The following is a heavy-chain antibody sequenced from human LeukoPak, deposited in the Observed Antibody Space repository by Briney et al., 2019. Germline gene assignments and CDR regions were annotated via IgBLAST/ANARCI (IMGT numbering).Heavy chain of an antibody. CDR3: AAEGFGATVTNKDAFDI. CDR1: GFTFTSSA. D-gene: IGHD4-11*01. J-gene: IGHJ3*02. V-gene: IGHV1-58*01. Sequence: GASVKVSCKASGFTFTSSAVQWVRQARGQRLEWIGWIVVGSGNTNYAQKFQERVTITRDMSTSTACMELSSLRSEDTAVYCCAAEGFGATVTNKDAFDIWGQGTMVTVSS. CDR2: IVVGSGNT.